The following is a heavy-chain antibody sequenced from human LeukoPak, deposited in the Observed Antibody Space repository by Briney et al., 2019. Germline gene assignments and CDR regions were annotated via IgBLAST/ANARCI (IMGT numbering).Heavy chain of an antibody. CDR1: GFTLRSYG. J-gene: IGHJ4*02. CDR3: AKDLESRRDRGDY. V-gene: IGHV3-30*02. D-gene: IGHD3-22*01. Sequence: GGSLRLSCAASGFTLRSYGMHWVRQAPGKGLEWVAFIRYDGSNKYYADSVKGRFTISRDNSKNTLYLQMNSLRAEDTAVYYCAKDLESRRDRGDYWGQGTLVTVSS. CDR2: IRYDGSNK.